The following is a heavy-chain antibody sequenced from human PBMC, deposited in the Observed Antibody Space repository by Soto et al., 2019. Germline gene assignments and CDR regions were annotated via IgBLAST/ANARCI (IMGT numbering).Heavy chain of an antibody. Sequence: LRLSCAASGFTFSSYWMSWVRQAPGKGLEWVANIKQDGSEKYYVDSVKGRFTISRDNAKNSLYLQMNSLRAEDTAVYYCARVGGYLTRALYYYYYYGMDVWGQGTTVTAP. CDR2: IKQDGSEK. CDR1: GFTFSSYW. CDR3: ARVGGYLTRALYYYYYYGMDV. V-gene: IGHV3-7*01. J-gene: IGHJ6*02. D-gene: IGHD5-12*01.